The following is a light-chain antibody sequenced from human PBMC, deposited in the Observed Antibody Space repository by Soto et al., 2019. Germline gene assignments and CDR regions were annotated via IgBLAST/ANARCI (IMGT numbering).Light chain of an antibody. CDR3: QQYDSYSS. J-gene: IGKJ1*01. CDR2: QAS. CDR1: QSLPGW. Sequence: DIQMTQSRSTRYASVGDRVTITCRVSQSLPGWLAWYQQKPGKAPKLLIYQASSLETGVPSRFSGSGSGTEFTLTISSLQPDDFATYYCQQYDSYSSFSQGTKVDI. V-gene: IGKV1-5*03.